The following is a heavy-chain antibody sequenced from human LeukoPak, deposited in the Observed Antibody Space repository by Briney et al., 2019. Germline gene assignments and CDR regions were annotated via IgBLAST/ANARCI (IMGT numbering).Heavy chain of an antibody. J-gene: IGHJ2*01. D-gene: IGHD3-22*01. CDR2: IYYSGST. CDR3: ARHPSYYYDSSGLGWYFDL. V-gene: IGHV4-59*08. Sequence: KPSEALSLTCTVSGGSISSYYWSWIRQPPGKGLEWIGYIYYSGSTNYNPSLKSRVTISVDTSKNQFSLKLSSVTAADTAVYYCARHPSYYYDSSGLGWYFDLWGRGTLVTVSS. CDR1: GGSISSYY.